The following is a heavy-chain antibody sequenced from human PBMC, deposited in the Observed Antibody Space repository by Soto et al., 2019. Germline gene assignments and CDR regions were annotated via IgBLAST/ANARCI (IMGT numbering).Heavy chain of an antibody. CDR3: ARVVLFDY. V-gene: IGHV1-18*01. CDR1: GGTFSSYA. Sequence: GASVKVSCKASGGTFSSYAISWVRQAPGQGLEWMGGISAYNGNTNYAQKLQGRVTMTTDTSTSTAYMELSSLRSDDTAVYYCARVVLFDYWGQGTLVTVSS. J-gene: IGHJ4*02. CDR2: ISAYNGNT.